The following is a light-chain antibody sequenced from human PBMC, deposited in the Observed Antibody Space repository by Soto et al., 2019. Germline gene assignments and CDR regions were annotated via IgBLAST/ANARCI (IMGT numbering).Light chain of an antibody. CDR1: XXXXXAGYD. CDR3: QSYDGTLSGSYV. V-gene: IGLV1-40*01. J-gene: IGLJ1*01. CDR2: GTT. Sequence: QSVLTXPPSVSGAPGQRVTXXXTXXXXXXXAGYDVHWYQQLPGTAPKLIIYGTTNRPSGVPDRFSGSKSGTSASLAITGLQAEDEADYYCQSYDGTLSGSYVFGVGTKVTVL.